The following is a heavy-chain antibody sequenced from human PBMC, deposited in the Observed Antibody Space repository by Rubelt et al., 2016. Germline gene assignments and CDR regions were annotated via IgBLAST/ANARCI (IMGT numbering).Heavy chain of an antibody. CDR2: ISGSGGST. Sequence: EVQLVESGGGLVQPGGSLRLSCAASGFTFSSYAMSWVRQAPGKGLEWVSAISGSGGSTYYADSVKGRFTIARDKSKNTLYLQMNSLRAEDTAVDYWAKVGGGRVGAFDYWGQGTLVTVSS. J-gene: IGHJ4*02. D-gene: IGHD1-26*01. CDR1: GFTFSSYA. CDR3: AKVGGGRVGAFDY. V-gene: IGHV3-23*04.